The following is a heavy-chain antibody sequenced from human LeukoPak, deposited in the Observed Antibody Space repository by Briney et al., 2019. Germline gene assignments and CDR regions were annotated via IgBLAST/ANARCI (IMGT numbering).Heavy chain of an antibody. D-gene: IGHD5-18*01. V-gene: IGHV4-59*01. CDR1: GGSISSYY. CDR3: ARGEALTAMAAFDY. CDR2: IYYSGST. Sequence: SETLSLTCTVSGGSISSYYWSWIRQPPGKGLEWIGYIYYSGSTNYNPSLKSRVTISVDTSKNQFSLKLSSVTAADTAVYYCARGEALTAMAAFDYWGQGTLVTVSS. J-gene: IGHJ4*02.